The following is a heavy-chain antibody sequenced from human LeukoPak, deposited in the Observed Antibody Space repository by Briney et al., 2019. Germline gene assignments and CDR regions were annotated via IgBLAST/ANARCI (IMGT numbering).Heavy chain of an antibody. CDR1: GGSISSYY. V-gene: IGHV4-59*01. CDR2: IYYSGST. Sequence: SETLSLTCTVSGGSISSYYWSWIRQPPGKGLEWIGYIYYSGSTNYNPSLKSRVTISVDTSKNQFSLKLSSVTAADTAVYYCARSMRGDGYNSYDYWGQGTLVTVSS. CDR3: ARSMRGDGYNSYDY. J-gene: IGHJ4*02. D-gene: IGHD5-24*01.